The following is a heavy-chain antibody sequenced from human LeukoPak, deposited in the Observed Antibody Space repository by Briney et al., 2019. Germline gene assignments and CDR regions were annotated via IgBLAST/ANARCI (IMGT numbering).Heavy chain of an antibody. CDR1: GGTFSSYA. D-gene: IGHD6-13*01. J-gene: IGHJ4*02. CDR2: IIPIFGTA. V-gene: IGHV1-69*05. Sequence: ASVKVSCKASGGTFSSYAISWVRQAPGQGLEWMGGIIPIFGTANYAQKFQGRVTITTDESTSTAYMELSSLRSEDTAVYYCARASGWGEQQPHPYFDYWGQGTLVTVSS. CDR3: ARASGWGEQQPHPYFDY.